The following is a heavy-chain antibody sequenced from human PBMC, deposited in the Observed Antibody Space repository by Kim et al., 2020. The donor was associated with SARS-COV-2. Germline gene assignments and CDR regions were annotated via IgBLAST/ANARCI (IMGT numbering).Heavy chain of an antibody. Sequence: GGSLRLSCAASGFTFSSYAMHWVRQAPGKGLEWVAVISYDGSNKYYADSVKGRFTISRDNSKNTLYLQMNSLRAEDTAVYYCARDQGTYYYDSSGYHEGYWGQGTLVTVSS. CDR2: ISYDGSNK. CDR3: ARDQGTYYYDSSGYHEGY. J-gene: IGHJ4*02. D-gene: IGHD3-22*01. CDR1: GFTFSSYA. V-gene: IGHV3-30-3*01.